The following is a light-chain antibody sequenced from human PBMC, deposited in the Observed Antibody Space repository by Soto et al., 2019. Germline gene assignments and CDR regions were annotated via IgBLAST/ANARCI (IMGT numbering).Light chain of an antibody. CDR3: SSYRSSSTV. CDR1: SSNIGRNT. J-gene: IGLJ1*01. V-gene: IGLV1-44*01. Sequence: QSGLTQPPSASGTPGQRIIISCSGSSSNIGRNTVNWYQHLPGRAPKVLIYRNSHRPSGVPDRFSGSQSGSSASLAISGLQSEDEADYYCSSYRSSSTVFGTGTKLTVL. CDR2: RNS.